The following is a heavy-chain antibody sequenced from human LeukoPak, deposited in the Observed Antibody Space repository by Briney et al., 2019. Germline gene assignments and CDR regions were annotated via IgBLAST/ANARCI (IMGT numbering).Heavy chain of an antibody. D-gene: IGHD3-22*01. CDR3: ARGYYYDSSGYSPV. CDR1: GYTFTGYY. V-gene: IGHV1-2*06. Sequence: ASVKVSCKASGYTFTGYYMHWVRQAPGQGLEWMGRINPNSGGTNYAQKFQGRVTMTRDTSISTAYMELSRLRSDDTAVYYRARGYYYDSSGYSPVWGQGTLVTVSS. CDR2: INPNSGGT. J-gene: IGHJ4*02.